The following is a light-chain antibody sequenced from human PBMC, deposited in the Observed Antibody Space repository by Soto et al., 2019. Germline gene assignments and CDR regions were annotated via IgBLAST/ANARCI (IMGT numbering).Light chain of an antibody. CDR1: RSVGSY. V-gene: IGKV3-11*01. CDR3: QQRSNWPLT. Sequence: EIVLTQSPATLSLSPGERATLSCRASRSVGSYLAWYQQKPGQAPRLLIYDASNRATGIPARFSGSGSGTDFTLTISSLEPEDFAVYYCQQRSNWPLTFGGGTKVEIK. J-gene: IGKJ4*01. CDR2: DAS.